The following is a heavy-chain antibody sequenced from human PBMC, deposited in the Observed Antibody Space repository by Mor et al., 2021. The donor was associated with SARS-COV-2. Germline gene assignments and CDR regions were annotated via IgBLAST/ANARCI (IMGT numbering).Heavy chain of an antibody. CDR3: AREGECTTASGAFDI. CDR2: GNTK. J-gene: IGHJ3*02. Sequence: GNTKRYAESVKGRFTISRDNSKNTLDLEMNSLKVEDTAMYYCAREGECTTASGAFDIWGQGTTVTV. D-gene: IGHD2-2*01. V-gene: IGHV3-30-3*01.